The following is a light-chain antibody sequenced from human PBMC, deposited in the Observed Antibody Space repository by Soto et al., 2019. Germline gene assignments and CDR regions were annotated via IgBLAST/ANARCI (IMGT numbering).Light chain of an antibody. Sequence: QAVVTQEPSLTVSPGGTVTLTCGSSTGAVISTHYPYWFQQKPGQAPRTLIYDTNNKHSWTPARFSGSLLEGKAALTLSGAQPEDETEYYCMLSYSGARVFGGGTKLTVL. CDR2: DTN. CDR1: TGAVISTHY. V-gene: IGLV7-46*01. CDR3: MLSYSGARV. J-gene: IGLJ2*01.